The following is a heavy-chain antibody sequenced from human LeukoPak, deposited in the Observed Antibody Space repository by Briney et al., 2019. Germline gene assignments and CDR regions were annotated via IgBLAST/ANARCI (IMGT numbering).Heavy chain of an antibody. CDR2: IKSKADGETI. CDR1: GFTFTNAW. CDR3: AKGFGSYDSSDFDS. V-gene: IGHV3-15*07. J-gene: IGHJ4*02. D-gene: IGHD3-22*01. Sequence: GGSLRLSCAASGFTFTNAWMNWVRQAPGKGLEWVGRIKSKADGETIDYAAPVKGRFTFSRDDSKKTLYLQMNSLRIEDTAVYYCAKGFGSYDSSDFDSWGQGTLVTVSS.